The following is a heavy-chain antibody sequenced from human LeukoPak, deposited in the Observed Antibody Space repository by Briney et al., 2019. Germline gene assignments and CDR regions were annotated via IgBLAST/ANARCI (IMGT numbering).Heavy chain of an antibody. CDR3: ARARTRYYDSSAQSP. V-gene: IGHV1-2*01. D-gene: IGHD3-22*01. Sequence: TXTXXXXXXVXQXXXQGXXXXXXIIPTSAAPNYPQKFQGRVTITRDKSKSTAYMELRRLRDDDTGVYYCARARTRYYDSSAQSPWGQGTLVTVSS. CDR2: IIPTSAAP. J-gene: IGHJ5*02. CDR1: TXTXXX.